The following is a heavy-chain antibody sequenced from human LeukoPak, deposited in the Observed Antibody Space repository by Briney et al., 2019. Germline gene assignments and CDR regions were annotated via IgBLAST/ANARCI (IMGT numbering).Heavy chain of an antibody. J-gene: IGHJ4*02. CDR1: GFAFDEHG. D-gene: IGHD2-2*01. Sequence: PGGSLRLSCTASGFAFDEHGMSWVRQVPGKGLEWVSGINWSGGSTGYADPLRGRFTISRDNAKNSLYLQMDSLRAEDTALYYCARAPITSPFYFDYWGRGTLVTVSS. CDR2: INWSGGST. CDR3: ARAPITSPFYFDY. V-gene: IGHV3-20*04.